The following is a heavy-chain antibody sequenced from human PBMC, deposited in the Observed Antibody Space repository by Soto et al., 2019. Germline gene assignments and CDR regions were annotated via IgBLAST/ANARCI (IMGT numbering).Heavy chain of an antibody. V-gene: IGHV3-7*01. CDR3: ARVGLLRRPAIKYFQH. CDR1: GFTFSSYW. Sequence: PGGSLRLSCAASGFTFSSYWMSWVRQAQGKGLEWVANIKQDGSEKYYVDSVKGRFTISRDNAKNSLYLQMNSLRAEDTAVYYCARVGLLRRPAIKYFQHWGKGTMVTVSS. J-gene: IGHJ1*01. CDR2: IKQDGSEK. D-gene: IGHD2-2*02.